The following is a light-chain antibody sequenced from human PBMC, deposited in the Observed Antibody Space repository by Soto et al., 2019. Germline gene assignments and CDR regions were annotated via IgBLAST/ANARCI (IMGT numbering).Light chain of an antibody. J-gene: IGKJ2*01. Sequence: DIVMTQSPLSLPVTPGEPASISCRSSQSLLHSNGYNYLDWYLQKPGQSPQLLIYLGSNRASGVPDRFSGSAAGTDFTLKISRVEAEDVGVYYCMQALQTPYTFGQGTQLEIK. CDR1: QSLLHSNGYNY. V-gene: IGKV2-28*01. CDR3: MQALQTPYT. CDR2: LGS.